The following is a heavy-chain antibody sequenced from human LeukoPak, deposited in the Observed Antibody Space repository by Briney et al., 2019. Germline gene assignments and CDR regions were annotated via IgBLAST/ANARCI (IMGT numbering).Heavy chain of an antibody. CDR3: AGVRGSYCSDY. CDR2: ISGGSSTI. D-gene: IGHD1-26*01. Sequence: AGGCLRLSCAASGFTLSSYNMNWVRQAPGKGLEWVSYISGGSSTIYYADSVKGRFTIFRDNAKNSLYLQVNSLRAEDTAVYYCAGVRGSYCSDYWGQGTLVTVSS. V-gene: IGHV3-48*01. CDR1: GFTLSSYN. J-gene: IGHJ4*02.